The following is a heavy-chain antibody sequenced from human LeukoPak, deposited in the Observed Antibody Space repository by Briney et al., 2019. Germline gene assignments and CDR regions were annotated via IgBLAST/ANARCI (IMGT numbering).Heavy chain of an antibody. CDR1: GGSISSYY. J-gene: IGHJ3*02. V-gene: IGHV4-4*07. D-gene: IGHD5-18*01. CDR3: ARERSPQRAEYSYGEVKRAFDI. Sequence: SETLSLTCTVSGGSISSYYWSWIRQPAGKGLEWIGRIYTSGSTNYNPSLKSRVTMSVDTSKNQFSLKLSSVTAADTAVYYCARERSPQRAEYSYGEVKRAFDIWGQGTMVTVSS. CDR2: IYTSGST.